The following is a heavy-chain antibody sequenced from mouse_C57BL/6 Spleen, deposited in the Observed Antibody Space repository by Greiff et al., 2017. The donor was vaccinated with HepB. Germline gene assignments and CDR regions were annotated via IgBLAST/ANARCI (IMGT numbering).Heavy chain of an antibody. CDR3: ARAWRGYAMDY. J-gene: IGHJ4*01. Sequence: QVTLKESGPGILQSSQTLSLTCSFSGFSLSTSGMGVSWIRQPSGKGLEWLAHIYWDDDKRYNPSLKSRLTISKDTSRNQVFLKITSVDTADTATYYCARAWRGYAMDYWGQGTSVTVSS. V-gene: IGHV8-12*01. CDR1: GFSLSTSGMG. CDR2: IYWDDDK.